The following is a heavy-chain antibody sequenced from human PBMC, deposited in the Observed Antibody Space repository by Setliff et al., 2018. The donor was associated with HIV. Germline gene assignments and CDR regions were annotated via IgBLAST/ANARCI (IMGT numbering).Heavy chain of an antibody. CDR1: GGPFSDYF. J-gene: IGHJ6*03. Sequence: SETLSLTCASFGGPFSDYFWTWLRQPPGKGLEWIGHISPSGGADYSPSLKTRAAISLVTSRSQIVLRLSSVAAADTATYYCAKGVTLGRGVIAESPLYVMDVWGEGTPVTVSS. CDR2: ISPSGGA. D-gene: IGHD3-10*01. V-gene: IGHV4-34*01. CDR3: AKGVTLGRGVIAESPLYVMDV.